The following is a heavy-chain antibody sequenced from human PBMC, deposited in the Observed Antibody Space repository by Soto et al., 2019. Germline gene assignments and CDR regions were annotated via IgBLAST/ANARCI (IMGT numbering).Heavy chain of an antibody. V-gene: IGHV3-53*01. CDR1: GFSVTNSY. CDR3: ARDWSKFSYNYPYYYAMDA. D-gene: IGHD5-18*01. Sequence: GGSMRLSCTVSGFSVTNSYINWVRQAPGKGLEWVSILYSSGTTYYADSVRGRFTVSRDDSKNTLFLHMNSLRADDTAVYYCARDWSKFSYNYPYYYAMDAWGQGTTVTVSS. CDR2: LYSSGTT. J-gene: IGHJ6*02.